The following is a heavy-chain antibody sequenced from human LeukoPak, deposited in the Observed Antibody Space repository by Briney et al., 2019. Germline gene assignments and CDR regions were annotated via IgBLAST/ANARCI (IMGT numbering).Heavy chain of an antibody. Sequence: GGSLRLSCTVSGFTFSNFAMSWVRQAPGKGLEWVSMISGSGDSTYFVDSVKGRFTISRDNSKNTLYLQMNSLRAEDTAVYYCAKDRMSKTVGATGAHWGQGILVTVSS. CDR3: AKDRMSKTVGATGAH. D-gene: IGHD1-26*01. V-gene: IGHV3-23*01. J-gene: IGHJ4*02. CDR2: ISGSGDST. CDR1: GFTFSNFA.